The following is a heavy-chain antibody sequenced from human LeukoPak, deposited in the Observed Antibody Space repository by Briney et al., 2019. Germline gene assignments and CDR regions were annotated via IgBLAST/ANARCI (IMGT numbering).Heavy chain of an antibody. CDR2: IISRASYI. CDR1: GFTFSSYT. J-gene: IGHJ4*02. V-gene: IGHV3-21*03. Sequence: GGSLRLSCAASGFTFSSYTMNWVRQAPGKGLEWVSSIISRASYIYYADSVKGRFTISRDNAKNSLYLQMNSLRAEDTAVYYCARDFGGYCSSSNCYLGHLDYWGQGTLVTVSS. CDR3: ARDFGGYCSSSNCYLGHLDY. D-gene: IGHD2-2*01.